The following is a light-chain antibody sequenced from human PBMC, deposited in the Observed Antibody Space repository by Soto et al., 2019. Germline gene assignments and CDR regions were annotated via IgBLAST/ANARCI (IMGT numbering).Light chain of an antibody. CDR1: QSVSSSY. J-gene: IGKJ1*01. CDR3: QQYGSSPVT. Sequence: EIVLTQSPGTLSLSPGERATLSCRASQSVSSSYFAWYQQKPGQAPRLLIYSASTRATGIPDRFSGSGSGTDFTLTISRLEPEDFAVYSCQQYGSSPVTFGQGTKVEIK. CDR2: SAS. V-gene: IGKV3-20*01.